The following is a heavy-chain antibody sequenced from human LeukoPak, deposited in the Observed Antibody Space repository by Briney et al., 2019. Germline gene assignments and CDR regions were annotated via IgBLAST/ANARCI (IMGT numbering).Heavy chain of an antibody. Sequence: GGSLRLSCAASGFTFSSYSMNWVRQAPGKGLEWVSGISGSGDNTYYADSVKGRFTISRDNSKNTLFLHMNSLRADDTAVYFCVKDTPRGYNYGYFDYWGKGTLVTVSS. J-gene: IGHJ4*02. CDR3: VKDTPRGYNYGYFDY. CDR2: ISGSGDNT. D-gene: IGHD5-18*01. CDR1: GFTFSSYS. V-gene: IGHV3-23*01.